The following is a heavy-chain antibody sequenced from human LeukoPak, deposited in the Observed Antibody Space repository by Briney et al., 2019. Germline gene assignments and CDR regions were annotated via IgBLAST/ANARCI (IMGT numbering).Heavy chain of an antibody. CDR3: ARDWGWDIVVDTPPRNWFDP. J-gene: IGHJ5*01. CDR2: INPNSGGT. V-gene: IGHV1-2*02. Sequence: ASVKVSCKASGYTFTGYYMHWVRQAPGQGLEWMGWINPNSGGTNYAQKFQGRVTMTRDTSISTAYMELSRLRSDDTAVYYCARDWGWDIVVDTPPRNWFDPWGQGTLVTVSS. D-gene: IGHD2-2*01. CDR1: GYTFTGYY.